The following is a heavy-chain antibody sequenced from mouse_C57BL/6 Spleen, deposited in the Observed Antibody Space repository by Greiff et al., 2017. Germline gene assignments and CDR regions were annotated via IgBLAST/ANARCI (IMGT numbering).Heavy chain of an antibody. CDR1: GYTFTDYY. CDR3: ARGGGSGYHYYAMDY. V-gene: IGHV1-26*01. CDR2: INPNNGGT. D-gene: IGHD3-2*02. J-gene: IGHJ4*01. Sequence: EVQLQQSGPELVKPGASVKISCKASGYTFTDYYMNWVKQSHGKSLEWIGDINPNNGGTSYNQTFKGKATLTVDKSSSTAYMELRSLTSEDSAVXYCARGGGSGYHYYAMDYWGQGTSVTVSS.